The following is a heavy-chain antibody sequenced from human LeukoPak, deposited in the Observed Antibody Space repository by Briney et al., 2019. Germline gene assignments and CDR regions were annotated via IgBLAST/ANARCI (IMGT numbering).Heavy chain of an antibody. V-gene: IGHV4-59*01. CDR2: IFYSGST. Sequence: SETLSLTCTVSGGSISNYYWSWIRQPPGKGLEWIGYIFYSGSTDYNPSLKSRVTISVDASKNQFSLSLRSVTAADTAVYYCARDLTAAGTGYYYGLDVWGQGTTVTVSS. J-gene: IGHJ6*02. D-gene: IGHD6-13*01. CDR1: GGSISNYY. CDR3: ARDLTAAGTGYYYGLDV.